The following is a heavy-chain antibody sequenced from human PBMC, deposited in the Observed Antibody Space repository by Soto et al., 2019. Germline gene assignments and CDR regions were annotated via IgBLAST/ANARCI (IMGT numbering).Heavy chain of an antibody. CDR3: ARSPRAVAGQLRYDP. J-gene: IGHJ5*02. V-gene: IGHV3-74*02. CDR1: GFTFSSYW. Sequence: EVQLVESGGGLVQPGGSLRLSCAASGFTFSSYWMHWVRQAPEKGLVWVSRINSDGSSTSYADSVKGRFTISRDNAKNTLYLQMNSLSAEDTAVYYCARSPRAVAGQLRYDPCGQGTQVTVSS. CDR2: INSDGSST. D-gene: IGHD6-19*01.